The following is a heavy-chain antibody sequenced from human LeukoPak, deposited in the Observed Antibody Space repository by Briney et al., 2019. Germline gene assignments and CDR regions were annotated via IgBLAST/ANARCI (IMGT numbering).Heavy chain of an antibody. D-gene: IGHD3-10*01. CDR3: ARDRFDYGSLWFDP. CDR2: ISSSSSYI. Sequence: KAGGSLRLSCAASGFTFSTYSMNWVRQAPGKGLEWVSSISSSSSYIYYADSVKGRFTISRDNAKNSLYLQMNSLRAEDTAVYYCARDRFDYGSLWFDPWGQGTLVTVSS. V-gene: IGHV3-21*06. J-gene: IGHJ5*02. CDR1: GFTFSTYS.